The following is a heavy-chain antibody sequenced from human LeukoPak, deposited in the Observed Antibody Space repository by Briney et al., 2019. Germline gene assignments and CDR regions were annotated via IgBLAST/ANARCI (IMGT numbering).Heavy chain of an antibody. Sequence: PSETLSLTCTVSGGSISSGSYYWRWLRQPAGTGLEWIGRIYTSGSTNYNPSLKSRVTISVDTSKNQFSLKLRSVTAADTAVYYCARQDSSGYYYEGYFQHGGQGTLVTVS. J-gene: IGHJ1*01. CDR2: IYTSGST. CDR1: GGSISSGSYY. D-gene: IGHD3-22*01. CDR3: ARQDSSGYYYEGYFQH. V-gene: IGHV4-61*02.